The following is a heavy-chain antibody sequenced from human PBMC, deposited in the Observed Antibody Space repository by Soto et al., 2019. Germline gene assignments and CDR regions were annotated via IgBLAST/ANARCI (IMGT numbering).Heavy chain of an antibody. Sequence: QVQLVESGGGVVQPGRSLRLSCAASGFTFSSYAMHWVRQAPGKGLEWVAVISYDGSNKYYADSVKGRFTISRDNSKNTLYLQMNSLRAEDTAVYYCASDYGWNARGDAFDIWGQGTMVTVSS. J-gene: IGHJ3*02. V-gene: IGHV3-30-3*01. CDR3: ASDYGWNARGDAFDI. CDR2: ISYDGSNK. D-gene: IGHD1-1*01. CDR1: GFTFSSYA.